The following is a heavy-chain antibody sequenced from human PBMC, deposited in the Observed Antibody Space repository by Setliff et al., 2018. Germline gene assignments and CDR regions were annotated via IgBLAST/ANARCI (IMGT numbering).Heavy chain of an antibody. J-gene: IGHJ5*01. V-gene: IGHV4-39*01. Sequence: SETLSLTCTVSGGSVSSTSYYWGWIRQPPGKGLEWIGTIYYTGTTYYSPSLKSRVTISVGTSKNQFSLRLTSVTAADTAIYYCASRTTGPGGWFDYGGQGALVTVSS. CDR1: GGSVSSTSYY. CDR3: ASRTTGPGGWFDY. D-gene: IGHD1-1*01. CDR2: IYYTGTT.